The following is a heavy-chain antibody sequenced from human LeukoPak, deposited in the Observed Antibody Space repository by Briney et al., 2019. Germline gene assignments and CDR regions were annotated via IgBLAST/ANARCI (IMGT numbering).Heavy chain of an antibody. D-gene: IGHD6-19*01. J-gene: IGHJ4*02. V-gene: IGHV1-69*05. CDR2: IIPIFGTA. Sequence: ASVKVSCKASGGTFSSYAISWVRQAPGQGLEWMGGIIPIFGTANYAQKFQGRVTITTDESTSTAYMELSSLRSEDTVVYYCARDRSPYSSGWYYFDYWGQGTLVTVSS. CDR3: ARDRSPYSSGWYYFDY. CDR1: GGTFSSYA.